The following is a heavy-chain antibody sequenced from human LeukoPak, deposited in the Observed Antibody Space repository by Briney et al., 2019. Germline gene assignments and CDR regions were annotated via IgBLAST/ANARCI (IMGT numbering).Heavy chain of an antibody. CDR1: GYTFTSYA. V-gene: IGHV7-4-1*02. Sequence: ASMKVSCKASGYTFTSYAMNWVRQAPGQGLEWMGWINTNTGNPTYAQGFTGRFVFSLDTSVSTAYLQISSLKAEDTAVYYCARLNCSSTSCYLNFDYWGQGTLVTVSS. D-gene: IGHD2-2*01. CDR2: INTNTGNP. CDR3: ARLNCSSTSCYLNFDY. J-gene: IGHJ4*02.